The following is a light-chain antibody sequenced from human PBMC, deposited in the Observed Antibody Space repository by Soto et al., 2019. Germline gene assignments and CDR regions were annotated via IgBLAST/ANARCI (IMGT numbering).Light chain of an antibody. CDR3: QQYNSMLS. CDR2: DAS. J-gene: IGKJ4*01. V-gene: IGKV1-33*01. CDR1: HDVSRN. Sequence: DIQMTQSPSSLSASVGDRVTIACQSSHDVSRNLNWFQQKPGEAPKLLIYDASNLERGVPSRFSACGSGTDFTFTSSSLQPEDVATYYCQQYNSMLSFGGGTEIELK.